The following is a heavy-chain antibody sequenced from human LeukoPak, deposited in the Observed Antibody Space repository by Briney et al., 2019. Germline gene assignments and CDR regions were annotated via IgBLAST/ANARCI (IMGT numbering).Heavy chain of an antibody. J-gene: IGHJ5*02. Sequence: GGSLRLSCAASGISVSSNYMSWVRQAPGKGLEWVSVLYSGGSMYYADSVKGRFTISRDNSKNTLYLQMNSLRAEDTAVYYCASSYSSSWYAWFDPWGQGTLVTVSS. CDR2: LYSGGSM. D-gene: IGHD6-13*01. CDR1: GISVSSNY. V-gene: IGHV3-53*01. CDR3: ASSYSSSWYAWFDP.